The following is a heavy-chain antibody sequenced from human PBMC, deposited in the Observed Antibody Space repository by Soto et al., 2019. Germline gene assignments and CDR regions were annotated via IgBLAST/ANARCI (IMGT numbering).Heavy chain of an antibody. J-gene: IGHJ4*02. D-gene: IGHD6-13*01. Sequence: VQLLESGGGLVQPGGSLRLSCAASGFTFDSYGMSWVRQAPGKGLEWVSSISGSGGSTYYADSVKGRFTISRDNSKNTLYLQMNSLSAEDTAVYFCAKVLTAGGLDYWGQGTLVTASS. V-gene: IGHV3-23*01. CDR3: AKVLTAGGLDY. CDR2: ISGSGGST. CDR1: GFTFDSYG.